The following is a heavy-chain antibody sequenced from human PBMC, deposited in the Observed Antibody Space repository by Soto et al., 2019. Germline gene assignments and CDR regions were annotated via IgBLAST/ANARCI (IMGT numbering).Heavy chain of an antibody. Sequence: QVQLVQSGAEVKKPGASVKVSCKASGYTFTAYYMHWVRQAPGQGREWMGWINPNSGGTYHAQNFQGRVTMTRDTSTTTAYMELASLRSDDTAVYYCARGGGRGYNELDPWGHGTLVIVSS. J-gene: IGHJ5*02. CDR1: GYTFTAYY. CDR2: INPNSGGT. CDR3: ARGGGRGYNELDP. D-gene: IGHD5-12*01. V-gene: IGHV1-2*02.